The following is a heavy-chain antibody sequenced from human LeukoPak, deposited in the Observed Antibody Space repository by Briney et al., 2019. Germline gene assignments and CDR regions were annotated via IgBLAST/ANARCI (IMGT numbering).Heavy chain of an antibody. D-gene: IGHD3-3*01. CDR3: ATVTITIFGVIRPGTFDI. CDR1: GGTFNTYT. J-gene: IGHJ3*02. V-gene: IGHV1-69*06. CDR2: IIPIFPTA. Sequence: ASVKVSCKASGGTFNTYTINWVRQAPGQGLEWMGGIIPIFPTANYAQKFQGRVTITADKSTSTTYMELNSLRSEDTAVYYCATVTITIFGVIRPGTFDIWGQGTMVTVSS.